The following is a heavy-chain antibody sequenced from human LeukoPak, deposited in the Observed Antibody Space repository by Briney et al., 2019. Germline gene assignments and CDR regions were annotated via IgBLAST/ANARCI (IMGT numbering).Heavy chain of an antibody. Sequence: PSETLSLTCTVSGGSVSSGSYYWSWIRQPPGKGLERIGYIYYSGSTNYNPSLKSRVTISVDTSKNQFSLKLSSVTAADTAVYYCAAMARYCSSTSCYNWFDPWGQGTLVTVSS. D-gene: IGHD2-2*01. CDR1: GGSVSSGSYY. CDR2: IYYSGST. V-gene: IGHV4-61*01. CDR3: AAMARYCSSTSCYNWFDP. J-gene: IGHJ5*02.